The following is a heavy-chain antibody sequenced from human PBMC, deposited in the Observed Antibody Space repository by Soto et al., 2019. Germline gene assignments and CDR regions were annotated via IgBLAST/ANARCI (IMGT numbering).Heavy chain of an antibody. CDR2: INHSGST. D-gene: IGHD3-3*01. J-gene: IGHJ5*02. V-gene: IGHV4-34*01. Sequence: PSETLSLTCAVYGGSFSGYYWTWIRQPPGKGLEWIGEINHSGSTNYNPSLKSRVTISVDTSKNQFSLKLSSVTAADTAVYYCARGRILEGVGEATNGLAPWGQGTPVTVSS. CDR1: GGSFSGYY. CDR3: ARGRILEGVGEATNGLAP.